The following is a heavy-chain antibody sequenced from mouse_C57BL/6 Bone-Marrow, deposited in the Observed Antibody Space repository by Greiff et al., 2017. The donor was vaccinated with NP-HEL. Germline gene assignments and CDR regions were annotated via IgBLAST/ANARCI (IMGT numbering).Heavy chain of an antibody. CDR3: ARRLLRDY. Sequence: EVQGVESGGGLVQPGGSLKLSCAASGFTFSDYGMAWVRQAPRKAPEWVAFISNLAYSIYYADTVTGRFTISRENAKNTLYLEMSSLRSEDTAMYYCARRLLRDYWGQGTTLTVSS. CDR2: ISNLAYSI. V-gene: IGHV5-15*04. J-gene: IGHJ2*01. D-gene: IGHD2-1*01. CDR1: GFTFSDYG.